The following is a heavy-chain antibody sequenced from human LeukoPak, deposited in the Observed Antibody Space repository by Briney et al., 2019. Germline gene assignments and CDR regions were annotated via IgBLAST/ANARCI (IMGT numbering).Heavy chain of an antibody. CDR2: IYYSGST. D-gene: IGHD3-16*01. CDR3: ARRVTGRGTYYFDY. CDR1: GGSISTYY. V-gene: IGHV4-59*08. J-gene: IGHJ4*02. Sequence: PSETLSLTCTVSGGSISTYYWTWIRRPPGKGLEWIGYIYYSGSTNYNPALKSRVTISLDTSKNQFSLKLNSVTAADTAVYYCARRVTGRGTYYFDYWGQGALVTVSS.